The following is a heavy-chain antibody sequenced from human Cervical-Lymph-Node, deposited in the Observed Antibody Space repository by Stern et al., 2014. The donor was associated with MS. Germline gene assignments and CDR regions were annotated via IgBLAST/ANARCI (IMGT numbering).Heavy chain of an antibody. D-gene: IGHD2-15*01. V-gene: IGHV1-46*02. Sequence: VQLVQSGSEVEKPGASVKVSCKASEYTHNNYLIHWVRQAPGQRPDWMGVINPSGATNYAQKVQDRVTMTTDASTSTFYMELSRLRSEDTAVYYCAVRYCSGGRCYSVPDVWGQGTTVIVSS. CDR2: INPSGAT. J-gene: IGHJ6*02. CDR1: EYTHNNYL. CDR3: AVRYCSGGRCYSVPDV.